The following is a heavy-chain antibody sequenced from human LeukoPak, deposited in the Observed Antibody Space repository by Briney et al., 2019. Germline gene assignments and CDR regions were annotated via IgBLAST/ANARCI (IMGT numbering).Heavy chain of an antibody. V-gene: IGHV3-74*01. CDR1: GFTFSNYW. CDR3: ARGWVPSDITLK. D-gene: IGHD3-22*01. CDR2: INRYGSDK. J-gene: IGHJ3*01. Sequence: QPGGSLTLSCTASGFTFSNYWMHWARQAPGKGLVWVSRINRYGSDKNYADYVKGRFTISRDNARNTVYLQMNSLSAEDTAVYYCARGWVPSDITLKWGQGTMVTVSS.